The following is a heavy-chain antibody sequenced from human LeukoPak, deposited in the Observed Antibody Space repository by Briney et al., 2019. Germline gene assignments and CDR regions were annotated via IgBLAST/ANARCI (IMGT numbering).Heavy chain of an antibody. CDR1: GFTFSSYS. CDR2: ISSSSSYI. Sequence: GGSLRLSCAASGFTFSSYSMNWLRQAPGQGLEWVSSISSSSSYIYYADSVKGRFTISRDNAKNSLYLQMNSPRAEDTAVYYCASTIFGGFDPWGQGTLVTVSS. V-gene: IGHV3-21*01. J-gene: IGHJ5*02. D-gene: IGHD3-3*01. CDR3: ASTIFGGFDP.